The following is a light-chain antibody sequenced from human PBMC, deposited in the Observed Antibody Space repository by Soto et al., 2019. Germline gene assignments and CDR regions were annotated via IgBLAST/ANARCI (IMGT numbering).Light chain of an antibody. CDR3: QHREDWPLT. CDR2: DAS. J-gene: IGKJ4*01. Sequence: EIVLTQSPATLSLSPGERATLSCRASQSVSTYLAWYQQKPGQAPRLLIYDASKRATGIPARFSGGGSGTDFTLPISSLEPEDFAVYYCQHREDWPLTFGGGTKVEIK. V-gene: IGKV3-11*01. CDR1: QSVSTY.